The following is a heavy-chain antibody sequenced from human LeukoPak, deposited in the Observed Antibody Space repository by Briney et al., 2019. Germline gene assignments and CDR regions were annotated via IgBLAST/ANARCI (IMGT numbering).Heavy chain of an antibody. CDR2: ISAYNGNT. V-gene: IGHV1-18*04. CDR3: ARGPDIVVVVAAGYNWFDP. Sequence: ASVKVSCKASGYTFTSYGISWVRQAPGQGLEWMGWISAYNGNTNYAQKFQGRVTMTRNTSISTAYMELSSLRSEDTAVYYCARGPDIVVVVAAGYNWFDPWGRGTLVTVSS. D-gene: IGHD2-15*01. CDR1: GYTFTSYG. J-gene: IGHJ5*02.